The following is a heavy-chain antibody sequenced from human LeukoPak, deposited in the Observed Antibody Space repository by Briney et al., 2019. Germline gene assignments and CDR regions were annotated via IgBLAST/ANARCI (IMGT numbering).Heavy chain of an antibody. Sequence: SETLSLTCTVSGGSISSSSYYWGWIRQPPGKGLEWIGSIYYSGSTYYNPSLKSRVTISVDTSKNQFSLKLSSVTAADTAVYYCARWAPYYYDSSGFDYWGQGTLVTVSS. CDR2: IYYSGST. D-gene: IGHD3-22*01. J-gene: IGHJ4*02. V-gene: IGHV4-39*07. CDR3: ARWAPYYYDSSGFDY. CDR1: GGSISSSSYY.